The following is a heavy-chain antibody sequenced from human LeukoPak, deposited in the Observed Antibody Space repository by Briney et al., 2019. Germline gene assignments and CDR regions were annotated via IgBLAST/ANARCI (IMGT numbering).Heavy chain of an antibody. CDR3: ATTYSSSSLFDY. CDR2: INPNSGGT. V-gene: IGHV1-2*02. J-gene: IGHJ4*02. D-gene: IGHD6-6*01. CDR1: GYTFTSYG. Sequence: GASVKVSCKASGYTFTSYGISWVRQAPGQGLEWMGWINPNSGGTNYAQKFQGRVTMTRDTSISTAYMELSRLRSDDTAVYYCATTYSSSSLFDYWGQGTLVTVSS.